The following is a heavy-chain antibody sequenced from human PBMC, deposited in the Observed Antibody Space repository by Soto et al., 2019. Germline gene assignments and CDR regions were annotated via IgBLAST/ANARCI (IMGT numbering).Heavy chain of an antibody. J-gene: IGHJ3*02. CDR2: IYYSGST. V-gene: IGHV4-39*01. CDR3: ASRQYSSGSLTPPPPSDI. CDR1: GGSISSSSYY. D-gene: IGHD3-22*01. Sequence: PSETLSLTCTVSGGSISSSSYYWGWIRQPPGKGLEWIGSIYYSGSTYYNPSLKSRVTISVDTSKNQFSLKLSSVTAADTAVYYCASRQYSSGSLTPPPPSDIWGQGTMVTVSS.